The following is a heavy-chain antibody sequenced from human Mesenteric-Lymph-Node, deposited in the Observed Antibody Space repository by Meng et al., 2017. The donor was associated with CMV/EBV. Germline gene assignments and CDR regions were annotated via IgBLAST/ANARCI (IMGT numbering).Heavy chain of an antibody. CDR2: ISATGHNI. CDR1: ELTFNSYT. CDR3: ARGVGATARNPFDY. D-gene: IGHD1-26*01. Sequence: LSLTCAASELTFNSYTIHWVRQAPGKGLEWVSSISATGHNIYYADSVKGRFTISRDNAKKSLSLQMNGLRGEDTAVYYCARGVGATARNPFDYWGRGTLVTVSS. V-gene: IGHV3-21*01. J-gene: IGHJ4*02.